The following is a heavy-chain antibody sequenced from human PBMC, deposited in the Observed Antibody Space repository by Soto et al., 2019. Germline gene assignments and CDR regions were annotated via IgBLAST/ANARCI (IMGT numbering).Heavy chain of an antibody. CDR1: GGSISSGGYY. CDR3: ARSVVMGSAGEIDY. CDR2: IYYSGST. V-gene: IGHV4-31*03. D-gene: IGHD3-16*02. Sequence: SETLSLTCTVSGGSISSGGYYWSWIRQHPRKGLEWIGYIYYSGSTYYNPSLKSRVTISVDTSKNQFSLKLSSVTAADTAVYYCARSVVMGSAGEIDYWGQGTLVTVSS. J-gene: IGHJ4*02.